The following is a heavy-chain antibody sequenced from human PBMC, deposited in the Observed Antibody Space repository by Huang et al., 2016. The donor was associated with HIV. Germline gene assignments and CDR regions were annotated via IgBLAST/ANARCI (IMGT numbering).Heavy chain of an antibody. CDR1: GGSFKISG. CDR3: ASGASYEIWTPYYAGWHYSMDV. Sequence: QVHLVQSGAEVKKPGSSVRVSCTASGGSFKISGINWVRQAPGQGLEWLGGILPRLWRANYAQKMSDRVTITARESTTTGYMDLTSLRPEDTAVYYCASGASYEIWTPYYAGWHYSMDVWGEGTTVTVSS. J-gene: IGHJ6*03. CDR2: ILPRLWRA. D-gene: IGHD3-9*01. V-gene: IGHV1-69*13.